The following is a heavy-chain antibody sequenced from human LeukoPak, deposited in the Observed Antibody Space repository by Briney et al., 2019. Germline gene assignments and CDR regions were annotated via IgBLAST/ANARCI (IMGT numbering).Heavy chain of an antibody. Sequence: SETLSLTCTVSAYSISSGYYWGWIRQPPGKGLEWIGSLSHSGSTYYNPSLKSRVTISVDTSKNQCSLRLRSVTAADTAVYYCARGRPVATPMDYWGQGMLVTVSS. D-gene: IGHD2-2*01. V-gene: IGHV4-38-2*02. CDR1: AYSISSGYY. J-gene: IGHJ4*02. CDR3: ARGRPVATPMDY. CDR2: LSHSGST.